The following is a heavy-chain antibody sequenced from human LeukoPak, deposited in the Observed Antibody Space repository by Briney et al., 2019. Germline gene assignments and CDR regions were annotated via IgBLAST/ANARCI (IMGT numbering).Heavy chain of an antibody. J-gene: IGHJ4*02. CDR2: IIPIFGTA. Sequence: SVKVSCKASGGTFSSYAISWVRQAPGQGLEWMGGIIPIFGTANYAQKFQGRVTITADESTSTAYMELSSLRSEDTAVYYCAEGGSYRYYFDYWGQGTLVTVSS. V-gene: IGHV1-69*13. CDR1: GGTFSSYA. CDR3: AEGGSYRYYFDY. D-gene: IGHD1-26*01.